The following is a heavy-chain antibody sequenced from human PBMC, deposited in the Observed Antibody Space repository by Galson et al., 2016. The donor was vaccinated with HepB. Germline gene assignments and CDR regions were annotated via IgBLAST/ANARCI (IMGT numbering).Heavy chain of an antibody. CDR2: LSTYNGDT. CDR1: GYTFTSYG. V-gene: IGHV1-18*01. Sequence: QSGAEVKKPGASVKVSCKASGYTFTSYGFTWVRQAPGQGLEWMGWLSTYNGDTNYAQKLQGRVTMTTDTSTSTAYMELRSLRSDDTAVYYCARDHDRGPYYGMDVWGQGTTVTVSS. J-gene: IGHJ6*02. D-gene: IGHD3-9*01. CDR3: ARDHDRGPYYGMDV.